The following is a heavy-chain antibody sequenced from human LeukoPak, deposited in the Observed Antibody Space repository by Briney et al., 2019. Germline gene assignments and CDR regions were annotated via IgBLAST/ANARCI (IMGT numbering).Heavy chain of an antibody. J-gene: IGHJ6*03. CDR1: GFTFSSYS. CDR3: ARFAGYYYMDV. CDR2: ISSSSSYI. Sequence: GGSLRLSCAASGFTFSSYSMNWVRQAPGKGLEWVSSISSSSSYIYHADSVKGRFTISRDNAKNSLYLQMNSLRAEDTAVYYCARFAGYYYMDVWGKGTTVTVSS. V-gene: IGHV3-21*01. D-gene: IGHD6-13*01.